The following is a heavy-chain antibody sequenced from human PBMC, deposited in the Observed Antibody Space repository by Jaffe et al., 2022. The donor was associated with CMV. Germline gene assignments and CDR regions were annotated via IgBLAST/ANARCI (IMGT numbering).Heavy chain of an antibody. Sequence: QLQLQESGPGLVKPSETLSLTCSVSGGSIGSSYFYWAWIRQAPGKGLEWIASIYKTGNSYYNPSLKSRVTISIDTSNNHFSLNLKSVTAADTAVYYCARHDSTDYYDGSLYHWGQGTLVTVSS. CDR1: GGSIGSSYFY. CDR3: ARHDSTDYYDGSLYH. J-gene: IGHJ5*02. CDR2: IYKTGNS. D-gene: IGHD3-9*01. V-gene: IGHV4-39*01.